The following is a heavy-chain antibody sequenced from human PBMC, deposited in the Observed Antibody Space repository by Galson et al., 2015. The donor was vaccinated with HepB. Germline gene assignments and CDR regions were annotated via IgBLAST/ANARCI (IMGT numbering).Heavy chain of an antibody. Sequence: SVKVSCKASGFTFTSSAVQWVRQARGQRLEWIGWIVVGSGNTNYAQKFQERVTITRDMSTSTAYMELSSLRSEDTAVYYCAAEVDTAMTFDYWGQGTLVTVSS. CDR1: GFTFTSSA. CDR3: AAEVDTAMTFDY. D-gene: IGHD5-18*01. CDR2: IVVGSGNT. J-gene: IGHJ4*02. V-gene: IGHV1-58*01.